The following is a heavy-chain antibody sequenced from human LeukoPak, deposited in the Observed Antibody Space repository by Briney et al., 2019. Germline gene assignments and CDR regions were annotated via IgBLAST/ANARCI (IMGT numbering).Heavy chain of an antibody. J-gene: IGHJ6*02. Sequence: PGGSLRLSCAASGFTFSNAWMNWVRQAPGKGLEWVGRIKSKTDGGTTDYAAPVKGRFTISRDDSKNTLYLQMNSLKTEDTAVYYCTTDWAVTPGDMDVWGQGTTVTVSS. CDR3: TTDWAVTPGDMDV. D-gene: IGHD4-17*01. CDR2: IKSKTDGGTT. CDR1: GFTFSNAW. V-gene: IGHV3-15*07.